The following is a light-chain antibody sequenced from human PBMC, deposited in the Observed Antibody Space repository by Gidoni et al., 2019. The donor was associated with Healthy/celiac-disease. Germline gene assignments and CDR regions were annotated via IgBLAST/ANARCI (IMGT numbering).Light chain of an antibody. CDR2: GAA. CDR1: QSVSSN. V-gene: IGKV3-15*01. CDR3: QQYNNWPWT. J-gene: IGKJ1*01. Sequence: DIVMTQSPATLSVSPGERATLSCRASQSVSSNLAWYQQKPGQAPRLLIYGAATRATGIPARFSGSGSGTEFTLTISSLQSEDFAVYYCQQYNNWPWTFXHXTKVEIK.